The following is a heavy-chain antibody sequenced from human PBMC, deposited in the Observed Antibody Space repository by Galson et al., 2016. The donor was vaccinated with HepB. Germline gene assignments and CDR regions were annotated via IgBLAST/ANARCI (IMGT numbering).Heavy chain of an antibody. CDR1: GFTFSRYG. V-gene: IGHV3-30*18. Sequence: LRLSCAASGFTFSRYGMHWVRQAPGKGLEWVTFISYDGSNKYYADSVKGRFTISRDNSKNTLYLQMNSLRAEDTAVYYCAKDPYYYGSGSYLDFHYWGQGTLVTVSS. CDR3: AKDPYYYGSGSYLDFHY. CDR2: ISYDGSNK. D-gene: IGHD3-10*01. J-gene: IGHJ4*02.